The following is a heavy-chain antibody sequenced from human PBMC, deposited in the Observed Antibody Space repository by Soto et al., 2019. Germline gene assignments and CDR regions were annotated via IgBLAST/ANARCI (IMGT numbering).Heavy chain of an antibody. CDR3: TRDQGGSYDSWFDP. CDR1: TFNSYS. J-gene: IGHJ5*02. D-gene: IGHD1-26*01. Sequence: EVQLVESGGCLVKPGGSLRLSCSFTFNSYSLNWVRQAPGKGLEWVSSISSGSAYIKYADSVKGRFTISRDNANNFLYLQMSSLRVDDTALYYCTRDQGGSYDSWFDPWGQGTLVTVSS. V-gene: IGHV3-21*06. CDR2: ISSGSAYI.